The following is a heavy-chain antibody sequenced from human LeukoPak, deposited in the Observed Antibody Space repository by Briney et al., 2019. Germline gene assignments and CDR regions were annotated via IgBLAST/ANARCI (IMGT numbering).Heavy chain of an antibody. V-gene: IGHV4-59*01. D-gene: IGHD2-15*01. CDR1: GGSISSYY. Sequence: SETLSLTCTVSGGSISSYYWSWIRQPPGKGLEWIGYIYYSGSTNYNPSHKSRVTISVDMSKNQFSLKLSSVTAADTAVYYCATHPPKVCTGGSCTDYWGQGTLVTVSS. J-gene: IGHJ4*02. CDR2: IYYSGST. CDR3: ATHPPKVCTGGSCTDY.